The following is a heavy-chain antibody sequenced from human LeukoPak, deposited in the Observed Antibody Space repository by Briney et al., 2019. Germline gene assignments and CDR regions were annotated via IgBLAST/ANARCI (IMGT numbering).Heavy chain of an antibody. V-gene: IGHV5-51*01. D-gene: IGHD3-22*01. Sequence: GESLKISCKGSGYSFTSYWIGWVRQMPGKGLEGMGIIYPGDSDTRYSPSFQGQVTISADKSISTAYLQWSSLKASDTAMYYCATQGSYYDSSGYPWGAFDIWGQGTMVTVSS. CDR1: GYSFTSYW. CDR3: ATQGSYYDSSGYPWGAFDI. CDR2: IYPGDSDT. J-gene: IGHJ3*02.